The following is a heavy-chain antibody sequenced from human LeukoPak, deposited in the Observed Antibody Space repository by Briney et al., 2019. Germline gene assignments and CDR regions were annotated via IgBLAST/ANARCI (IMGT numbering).Heavy chain of an antibody. Sequence: PGGSLRLSCAASGFSFSDNSVTWVRQAPGKGLEWVSSISPSSSYIFYSDSLKGRFTISRDNAKNSLYLQMNSLRAEDTAVYYCARDLGDTAIDGYFDYWGQGTLVTVSS. CDR2: ISPSSSYI. V-gene: IGHV3-21*01. D-gene: IGHD5-18*01. J-gene: IGHJ4*02. CDR1: GFSFSDNS. CDR3: ARDLGDTAIDGYFDY.